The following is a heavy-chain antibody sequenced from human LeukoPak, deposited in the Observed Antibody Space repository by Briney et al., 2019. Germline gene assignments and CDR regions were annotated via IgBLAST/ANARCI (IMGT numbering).Heavy chain of an antibody. CDR1: GFTFSSYW. CDR2: IKQDGSEK. D-gene: IGHD6-25*01. Sequence: PGGSLRLSCAASGFTFSSYWMSWVRQAPGKGLEWVANIKQDGSEKYYVDSVKGRFTISRDNAKNSLYLQMNSLRAEDTAVYYCAREAPARQSYYFDYWGQGTLDTVSS. V-gene: IGHV3-7*01. CDR3: AREAPARQSYYFDY. J-gene: IGHJ4*02.